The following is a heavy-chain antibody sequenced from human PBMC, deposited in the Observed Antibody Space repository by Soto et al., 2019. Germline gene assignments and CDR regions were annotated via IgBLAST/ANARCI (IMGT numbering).Heavy chain of an antibody. CDR2: ISGSGFKK. J-gene: IGHJ4*02. CDR1: GFIFENFG. D-gene: IGHD3-10*01. Sequence: GGALRLSCAASGFIFENFGMSWVRQAPGKGLEWISSISGSGFKKYYADSVKGRFTISRDNSKSTVYLQMNSLRAEDTAVYYCARDRRFGDFDYWGQGTLVTVSS. CDR3: ARDRRFGDFDY. V-gene: IGHV3-23*01.